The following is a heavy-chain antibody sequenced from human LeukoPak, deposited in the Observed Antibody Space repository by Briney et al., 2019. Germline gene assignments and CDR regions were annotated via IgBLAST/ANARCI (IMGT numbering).Heavy chain of an antibody. J-gene: IGHJ4*02. CDR1: GFTFSSYA. CDR2: ISYDTINK. V-gene: IGHV3-30-3*01. CDR3: ARDLVGIAGGY. Sequence: PGRSLRLSCAASGFTFSSYAMHWVRQAPGKGLEWVAVISYDTINKFHADSVKGRFTISRDNSKNTLYLQMNSLRAEDTAVYYCARDLVGIAGGYWGQGTLVTVSS. D-gene: IGHD6-13*01.